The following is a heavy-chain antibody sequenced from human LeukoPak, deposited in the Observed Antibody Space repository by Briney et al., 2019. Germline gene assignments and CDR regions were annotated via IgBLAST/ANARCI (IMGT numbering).Heavy chain of an antibody. D-gene: IGHD3-10*01. Sequence: GGSLRLSCAASGFTFSSYGMHWVRQAPGKGLEWVAAISYDGSNKYYADSVKGRFTISRDNSKNTLYLQMNSLRAEDTAVYYCAKGWASYYYGSGSYYPSDHFDYWGQGTLVTVSS. V-gene: IGHV3-30*18. CDR2: ISYDGSNK. CDR1: GFTFSSYG. J-gene: IGHJ4*02. CDR3: AKGWASYYYGSGSYYPSDHFDY.